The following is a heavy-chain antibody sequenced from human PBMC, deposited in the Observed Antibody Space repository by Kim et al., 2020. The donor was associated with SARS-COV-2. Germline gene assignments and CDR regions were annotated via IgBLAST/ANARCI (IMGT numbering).Heavy chain of an antibody. V-gene: IGHV1-69*06. J-gene: IGHJ3*02. CDR1: GGTFSSYA. CDR2: IIPIFGTA. CDR3: ARADDGYNPGAFDI. Sequence: SVKVSCKASGGTFSSYAISWVRQAPGQGLEWMGGIIPIFGTANYAQKFQGRVTITADKSTSTAYMELSSLRSEDTAVYYCARADDGYNPGAFDIWGQGTMVTVSS. D-gene: IGHD5-12*01.